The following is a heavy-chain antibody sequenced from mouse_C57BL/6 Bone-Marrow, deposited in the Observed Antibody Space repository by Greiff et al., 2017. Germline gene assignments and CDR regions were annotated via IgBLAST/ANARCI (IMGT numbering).Heavy chain of an antibody. CDR1: GFTFSNYW. CDR3: TGADRNYDYFDY. V-gene: IGHV6-3*01. Sequence: EVQLVQSGGGLVQPGGSMKLSCVASGFTFSNYWMHWVRQSPEKGLEWVAQIRLKSDNYATNYAESVKGKFTISRDDSKSSVYLQMNNLRAEDTGIYYCTGADRNYDYFDYWGQGTTLTVSS. D-gene: IGHD2-1*01. J-gene: IGHJ2*01. CDR2: IRLKSDNYAT.